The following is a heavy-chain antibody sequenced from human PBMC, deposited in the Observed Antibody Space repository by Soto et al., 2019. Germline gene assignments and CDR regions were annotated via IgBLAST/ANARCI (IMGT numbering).Heavy chain of an antibody. D-gene: IGHD3-22*01. CDR1: GFTFTSYP. Sequence: SGFTFTSYPMHWVRQAPGKGLEWVAVISYDGSNKYYGESVKGRFTSSRDNSKKTLYLQMNSLRPEDTALYYCAKDEYYYSRSGYYIFDSWGQGTLVTVSS. J-gene: IGHJ4*02. V-gene: IGHV3-30-3*02. CDR3: AKDEYYYSRSGYYIFDS. CDR2: ISYDGSNK.